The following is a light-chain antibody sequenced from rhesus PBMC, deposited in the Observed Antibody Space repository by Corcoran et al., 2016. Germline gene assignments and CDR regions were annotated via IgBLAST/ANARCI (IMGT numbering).Light chain of an antibody. CDR3: QQYSNWPLT. V-gene: IGKV3-42*03. CDR2: DAS. Sequence: EIVMTQSPATLSLSPGERATLSCRASQSVSSSLAWYQQKPGPAPRLLIYDASSRATGIPDRFSGGGSGTEFTLTISSLGPEDFAVYYCQQYSNWPLTFGGGTKVEIK. CDR1: QSVSSS. J-gene: IGKJ4*01.